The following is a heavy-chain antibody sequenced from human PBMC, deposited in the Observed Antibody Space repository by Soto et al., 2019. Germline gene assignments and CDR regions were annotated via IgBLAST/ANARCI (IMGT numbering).Heavy chain of an antibody. D-gene: IGHD4-17*01. J-gene: IGHJ4*02. CDR3: ARSYGDYSDY. V-gene: IGHV4-59*08. Sequence: SETLCHTCTVSGGSMSSDYWSWIRQPPGKGLEWIGYIYYSGSTNYNPSLKSRVTISVDTSKNQFSLKLSSVTAADTAVYYCARSYGDYSDYWGQGTLVTVS. CDR1: GGSMSSDY. CDR2: IYYSGST.